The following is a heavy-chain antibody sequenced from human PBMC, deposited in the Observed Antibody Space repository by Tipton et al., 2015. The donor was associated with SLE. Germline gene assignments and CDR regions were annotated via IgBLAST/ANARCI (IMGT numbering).Heavy chain of an antibody. J-gene: IGHJ3*02. D-gene: IGHD2-8*01. CDR2: IYYSGST. V-gene: IGHV4-39*01. Sequence: GSLRLSCTVSGGSISSSTYYWGWIRQPPGKGLEWIGSIYYSGSTYYNPSLKSRVTISVDSSKNQFSLKLSSVTAADTAVYYCARGQGYASIWGQGTMVTVSS. CDR3: ARGQGYASI. CDR1: GGSISSSTYY.